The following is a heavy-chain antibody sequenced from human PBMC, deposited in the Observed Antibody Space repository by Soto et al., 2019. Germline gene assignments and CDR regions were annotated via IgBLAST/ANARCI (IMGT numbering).Heavy chain of an antibody. D-gene: IGHD6-13*01. CDR1: GGSFSGYY. J-gene: IGHJ4*02. CDR3: ARGPYIAAANDY. V-gene: IGHV4-34*01. Sequence: ASETLSLTCAVYGGSFSGYYWSWIRQPPGKGLEWIGEINHSGSTNYNPSLKSRVTISVDTSKNQFSLKLSSVTAADTAVYYCARGPYIAAANDYWAKGTLVTVSS. CDR2: INHSGST.